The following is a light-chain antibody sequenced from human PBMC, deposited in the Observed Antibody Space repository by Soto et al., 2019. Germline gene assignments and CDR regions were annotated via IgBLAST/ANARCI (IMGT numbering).Light chain of an antibody. CDR1: SGSITSNY. CDR3: QSYDANNVV. J-gene: IGLJ2*01. V-gene: IGLV6-57*04. Sequence: NFMLTQPLSVSESQGKTVIISCTRSSGSITSNYVQWHQQRPGSAPTTVIYNDNQRPSGVPDRFSGSIDSSSNSASLTISGLKTEDEADYYCQSYDANNVVFGGGTKLTVL. CDR2: NDN.